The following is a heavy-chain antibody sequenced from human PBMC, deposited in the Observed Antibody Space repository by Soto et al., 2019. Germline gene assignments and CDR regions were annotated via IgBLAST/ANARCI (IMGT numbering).Heavy chain of an antibody. CDR1: GFTFNTYS. Sequence: GGSLRLSCAASGFTFNTYSMTWVRQAPGKGLEWVSAIGGGVGSTYYADSVKGRFTISRDNYKDTLYLQMNSLKAEDTAVYYRAKASYFESLHWGQGTLVTVSS. CDR2: IGGGVGST. CDR3: AKASYFESLH. V-gene: IGHV3-23*01. D-gene: IGHD3-10*01. J-gene: IGHJ4*02.